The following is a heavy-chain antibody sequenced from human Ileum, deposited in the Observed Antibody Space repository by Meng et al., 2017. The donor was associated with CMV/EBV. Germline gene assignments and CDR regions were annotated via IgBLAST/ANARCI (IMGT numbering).Heavy chain of an antibody. J-gene: IGHJ5*02. CDR3: AISPNQDPGP. Sequence: QVQLRESGPGLVKPSGTLSLTCAVSGASINSDLWWSWVRQPPGKGLEGIGEISQTGSTKYNPSLRSRVTISMDKSKNQFSLNLSSVTAADTAFYYCAISPNQDPGPWGQGTLVTVSS. CDR1: GASINSDLW. V-gene: IGHV4-4*02. CDR2: ISQTGST. D-gene: IGHD1-14*01.